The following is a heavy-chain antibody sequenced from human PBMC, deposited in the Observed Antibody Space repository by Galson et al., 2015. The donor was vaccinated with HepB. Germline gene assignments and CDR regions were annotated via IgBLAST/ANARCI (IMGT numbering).Heavy chain of an antibody. CDR1: GFTFSSYW. CDR2: IHTDGSIT. Sequence: SLRLSCAASGFTFSSYWMHWVRQAPGRGLEWVSRIHTDGSITNYADSVKGRFTISRDNAKNTLFLQMNSLRGEDTAVYYCVRGSTGVFGLVIRSWGQGTLVTVSS. D-gene: IGHD3-3*01. J-gene: IGHJ5*02. CDR3: VRGSTGVFGLVIRS. V-gene: IGHV3-74*01.